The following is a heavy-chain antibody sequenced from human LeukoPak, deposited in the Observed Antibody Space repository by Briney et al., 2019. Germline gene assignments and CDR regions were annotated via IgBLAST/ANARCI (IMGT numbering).Heavy chain of an antibody. CDR2: ISESGGST. CDR1: GFTFSRHG. D-gene: IGHD3-10*01. CDR3: AKDGGSGSYYNVRATPPGY. Sequence: PGGSLRLSCAASGFTFSRHGMSWVRQAPGKGLEWVSGISESGGSTYYADSVKGRFTISRDNSKNTLYLQMNSLRAEDTAVYYCAKDGGSGSYYNVRATPPGYRGQGTLVTVSS. V-gene: IGHV3-23*01. J-gene: IGHJ4*02.